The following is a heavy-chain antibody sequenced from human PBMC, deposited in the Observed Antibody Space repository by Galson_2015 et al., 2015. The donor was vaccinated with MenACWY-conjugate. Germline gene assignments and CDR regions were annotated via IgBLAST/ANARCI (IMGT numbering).Heavy chain of an antibody. CDR2: IFSSGGT. CDR1: GGSISSSTYY. V-gene: IGHV4-39*07. Sequence: SEPLSLTCPVSGGSISSSTYYWGWFGQPPGKGLEWIGNIFSSGGTYYNPSLKSRVLISVDTSKNRFSLRLSPVTAAYTAIYYCARIGPECELLTYWYFDLWGRGTLVTVSS. CDR3: ARIGPECELLTYWYFDL. J-gene: IGHJ2*01. D-gene: IGHD1-26*01.